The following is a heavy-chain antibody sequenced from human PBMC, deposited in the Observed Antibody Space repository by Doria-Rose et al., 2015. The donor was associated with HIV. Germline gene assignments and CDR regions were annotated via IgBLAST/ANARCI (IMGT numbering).Heavy chain of an antibody. D-gene: IGHD6-13*01. V-gene: IGHV2-26*01. CDR1: GVSLSSPGMG. Sequence: ESGPVLVKPTETLTLTCTVSGVSLSSPGMGVSWIRQPPGKALEWLGNMFSDDERSYKTSLKSRLTISRGTSNSQVVLTMTDMDPVDTATYYCARIKSSRWYHKYYFDFWGQGTLVIVSA. J-gene: IGHJ4*02. CDR2: MFSDDER. CDR3: ARIKSSRWYHKYYFDF.